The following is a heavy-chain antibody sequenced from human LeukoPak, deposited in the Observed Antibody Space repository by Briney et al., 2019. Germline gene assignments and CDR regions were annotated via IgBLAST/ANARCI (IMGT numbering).Heavy chain of an antibody. CDR3: ARVGYVDIAVAGSIDY. Sequence: SETLSLTCTVSGGSISSSSYYWGWIRQPPGKGLEWIGSIYYSGSTYYNPSLKSRVTITVDTSKNQFSLKLNSVTAADTAIYYCARVGYVDIAVAGSIDYWGQGTLVTVSS. J-gene: IGHJ4*02. CDR1: GGSISSSSYY. V-gene: IGHV4-39*07. D-gene: IGHD6-19*01. CDR2: IYYSGST.